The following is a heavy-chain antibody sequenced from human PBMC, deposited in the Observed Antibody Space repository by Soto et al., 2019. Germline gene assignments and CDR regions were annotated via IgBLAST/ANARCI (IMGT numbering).Heavy chain of an antibody. J-gene: IGHJ4*02. Sequence: SETLSLTCTVSGGSISSGGYYWSWIRQHPGKGLEWIGYIYYSGSTYYNPSLRSRVTISVDTSKTQFSLKLSSVTAADTAVYYCARGSTGKIGPQQYYFDYWGQGTLVTVSS. CDR3: ARGSTGKIGPQQYYFDY. CDR2: IYYSGST. D-gene: IGHD7-27*01. CDR1: GGSISSGGYY. V-gene: IGHV4-31*03.